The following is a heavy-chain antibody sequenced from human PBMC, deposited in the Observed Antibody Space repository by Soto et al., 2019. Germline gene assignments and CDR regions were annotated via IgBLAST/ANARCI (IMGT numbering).Heavy chain of an antibody. Sequence: ASVKVSCKVSGYTLTELSMHWVRQAPGKGLEWMGGFDPEDGETIYAQKFQGRVTMTEDTSTDTAYMELSSLRSEDTAVYYCANEIGVGGGYNWNYALFDYRGQGTPVTVSS. J-gene: IGHJ4*02. CDR3: ANEIGVGGGYNWNYALFDY. V-gene: IGHV1-24*01. D-gene: IGHD1-7*01. CDR1: GYTLTELS. CDR2: FDPEDGET.